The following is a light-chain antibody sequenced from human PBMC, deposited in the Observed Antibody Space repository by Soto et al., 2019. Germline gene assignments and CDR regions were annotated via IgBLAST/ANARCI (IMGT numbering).Light chain of an antibody. CDR3: QQYNSYSPIT. CDR1: QSISSW. J-gene: IGKJ3*01. Sequence: DIQMTQSPSTLSASVGDRVTITCRASQSISSWLAWYQQKTGKAPKLLIYKASSLESGVPSRFSGSGSGTEFTLTISSLQPADFATYYCQQYNSYSPITFGPGTKVDIK. V-gene: IGKV1-5*03. CDR2: KAS.